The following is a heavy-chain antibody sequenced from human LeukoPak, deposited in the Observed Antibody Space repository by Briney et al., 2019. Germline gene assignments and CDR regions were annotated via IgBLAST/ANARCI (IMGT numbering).Heavy chain of an antibody. CDR2: FDPEDGET. Sequence: ASVKVSCKVSGYTLTELSMHWVRQAPGKGLEWMGGFDPEDGETIYAQKFQGRVTMTEDTSTDTAYMELSSLRSEDTAVYYCATDGSGSYFGAFDIWGQGTMVTVSS. J-gene: IGHJ3*02. CDR1: GYTLTELS. D-gene: IGHD1-26*01. CDR3: ATDGSGSYFGAFDI. V-gene: IGHV1-24*01.